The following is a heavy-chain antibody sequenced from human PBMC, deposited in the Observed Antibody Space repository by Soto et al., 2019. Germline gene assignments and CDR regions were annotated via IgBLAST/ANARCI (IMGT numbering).Heavy chain of an antibody. D-gene: IGHD1-26*01. CDR1: GFTFGDYA. CDR3: TRVQLPPRYYYGMDV. CDR2: IRSKAYGGTT. V-gene: IGHV3-49*03. Sequence: GGSLRLSCTASGFTFGDYAMSWFRQAPGKGLEWVGFIRSKAYGGTTEYAASVKGRFTISRDDSKSIAYLQMNSLKTEDTAVYYCTRVQLPPRYYYGMDVWGQGTTVTVSS. J-gene: IGHJ6*02.